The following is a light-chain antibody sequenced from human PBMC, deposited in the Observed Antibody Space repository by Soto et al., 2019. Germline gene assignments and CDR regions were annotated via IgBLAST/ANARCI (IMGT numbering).Light chain of an antibody. CDR2: DAS. CDR3: QQYDAWPLT. CDR1: QSVSSN. Sequence: EIVMTQSPATLSVSPGERATLSCTASQSVSSNLAWYQQKPGQAPRLLIYDASTRATDIPARFSGSGSGTEFTLTISSLQSEDFALYYCQQYDAWPLTFGGGTKVEIK. V-gene: IGKV3D-15*01. J-gene: IGKJ4*01.